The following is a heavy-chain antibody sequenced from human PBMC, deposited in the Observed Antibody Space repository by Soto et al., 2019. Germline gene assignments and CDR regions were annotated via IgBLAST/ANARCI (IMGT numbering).Heavy chain of an antibody. V-gene: IGHV1-69*12. CDR3: ASPPPHHYYYGMDV. Sequence: QVQLVQSVAEVMKPGSSVKVSSKASGGTFSSYAISWVRQAPGQGLEWMGGIIPIFGTANYAQKFQGRVTITADESTSTAYMELSSLRSEDTAVYYCASPPPHHYYYGMDVWAQGTTVTVSS. CDR1: GGTFSSYA. CDR2: IIPIFGTA. J-gene: IGHJ6*02.